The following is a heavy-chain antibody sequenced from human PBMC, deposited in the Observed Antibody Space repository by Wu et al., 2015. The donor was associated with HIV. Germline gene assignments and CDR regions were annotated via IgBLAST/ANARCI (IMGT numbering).Heavy chain of an antibody. CDR3: VSSAGTSYYFDY. D-gene: IGHD2-2*01. CDR2: INPNSGGSGGT. CDR1: GYTFTGYY. V-gene: IGHV1-2*02. J-gene: IGHJ4*03. Sequence: QVQLVQSGAEVKKPGASVKVSCKASGYTFTGYYMHWVRQAPGQGLEWMGWINPNSGGSGGTNYAQKFQGRVTMTRDTSISTAYMELSRLRSADTAVYYCVSSAGTSYYFDYWARDPGHRLF.